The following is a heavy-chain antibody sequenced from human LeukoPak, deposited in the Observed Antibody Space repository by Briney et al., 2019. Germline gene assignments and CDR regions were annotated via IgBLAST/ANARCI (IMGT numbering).Heavy chain of an antibody. D-gene: IGHD5-12*01. V-gene: IGHV4-59*08. CDR3: ARHVPDSGYDYFDY. CDR1: GGSISSYY. CDR2: IYYSGST. J-gene: IGHJ4*02. Sequence: SETLSLTCTVSGGSISSYYWSWIRQPPGKGLEWIGYIYYSGSTNYNPSPKSRVTISVDTSKNQFSLKLSSVTAADTAVYHCARHVPDSGYDYFDYWGQGTLVTVSS.